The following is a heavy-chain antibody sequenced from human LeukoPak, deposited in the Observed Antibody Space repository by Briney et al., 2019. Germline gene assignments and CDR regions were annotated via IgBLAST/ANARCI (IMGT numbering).Heavy chain of an antibody. J-gene: IGHJ4*02. D-gene: IGHD2/OR15-2a*01. CDR2: IYYSGTP. Sequence: SETLSLTCIVSGVSMSSDYWAWIRQTPREDLEWIGYIYYSGTPTYYNPSLKSRVTISIDTSKNQFSLKLNSVMAADTAVYYCAKGYYFPDYWGQGTLVTVSS. V-gene: IGHV4-59*01. CDR1: GVSMSSDY. CDR3: AKGYYFPDY.